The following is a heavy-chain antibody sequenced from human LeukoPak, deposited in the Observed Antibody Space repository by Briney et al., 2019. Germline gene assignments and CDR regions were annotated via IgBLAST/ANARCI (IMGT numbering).Heavy chain of an antibody. J-gene: IGHJ4*02. CDR3: ASSYGTGVVPAARERRFDY. CDR2: ISSSGSTI. CDR1: GLTFSDYY. V-gene: IGHV3-11*01. D-gene: IGHD2-2*01. Sequence: GGSLRLSCAASGLTFSDYYMSWIRQAPGKGLEWVSYISSSGSTIYYADSVKGRFTISRDNAKNSLYLQMNSLRAEDTAVYYCASSYGTGVVPAARERRFDYWGQGTLVTVSS.